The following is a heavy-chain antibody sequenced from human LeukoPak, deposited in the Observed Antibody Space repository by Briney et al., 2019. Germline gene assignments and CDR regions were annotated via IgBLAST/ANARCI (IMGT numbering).Heavy chain of an antibody. Sequence: SETLSLTCSVSGDSISSSYWSCVRQPPGKGLEWIGFIYYTGSTNYNPSLKSRVTISVDTSKNQFSLKLSSVTAADTAVYYCAQGSSNWANFDYWGQGTLVTVSS. D-gene: IGHD4-11*01. V-gene: IGHV4-59*01. CDR1: GDSISSSY. J-gene: IGHJ4*02. CDR3: AQGSSNWANFDY. CDR2: IYYTGST.